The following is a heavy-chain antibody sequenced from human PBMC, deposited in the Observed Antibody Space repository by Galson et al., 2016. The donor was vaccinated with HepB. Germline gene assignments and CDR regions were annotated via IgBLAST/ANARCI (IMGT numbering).Heavy chain of an antibody. CDR1: GFTISSHGVG. J-gene: IGHJ2*01. D-gene: IGHD1-1*01. Sequence: PALVKPTQTLTLTCTLSGFTISSHGVGVAWIRQPPGKALDWLALIYWDDDKWHSPSLKSRLTVTKDTSTNQVFLRMTNMDPVDAGTYYCVHTRQWNDGRYFAFWGPGTQVTVSS. CDR3: VHTRQWNDGRYFAF. V-gene: IGHV2-5*02. CDR2: IYWDDDK.